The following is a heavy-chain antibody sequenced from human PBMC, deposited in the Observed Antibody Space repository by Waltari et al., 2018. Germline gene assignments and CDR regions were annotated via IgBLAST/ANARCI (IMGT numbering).Heavy chain of an antibody. CDR3: ARGGYCSSTSCSTGFDY. J-gene: IGHJ4*02. Sequence: QVQLVQSGAEVKKPGASVKVSCKASGYTFTGYYMHWVRQAPGQGLEWMGWINPNSGGTNYAQKFQGRVTMTRDTSISTAYMELSRLRSDDTAVYYCARGGYCSSTSCSTGFDYWGQGTLVTVSS. CDR1: GYTFTGYY. V-gene: IGHV1-2*02. D-gene: IGHD2-2*01. CDR2: INPNSGGT.